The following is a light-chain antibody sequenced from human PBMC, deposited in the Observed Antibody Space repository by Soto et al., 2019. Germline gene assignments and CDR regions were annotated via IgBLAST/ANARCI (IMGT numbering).Light chain of an antibody. CDR3: QQYDNWPPT. CDR2: GAS. CDR1: QSVSNN. V-gene: IGKV3D-15*01. Sequence: EIVLTQSPGTLSVSPWERATLSCRASQSVSNNYLAWYQQKPGQAPRLLIYGASTRATGIPARFSGSGSGTEFTLTINSLQSEDFVVYYCQQYDNWPPTFGQGTRLEIK. J-gene: IGKJ5*01.